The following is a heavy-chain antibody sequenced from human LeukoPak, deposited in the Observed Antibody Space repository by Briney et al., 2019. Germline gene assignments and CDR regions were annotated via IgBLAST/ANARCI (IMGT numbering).Heavy chain of an antibody. CDR2: IYHSGST. V-gene: IGHV4-38-2*02. CDR3: ARRTLGYGDYPNWFDP. J-gene: IGHJ5*02. CDR1: GYSISSGYY. D-gene: IGHD4-17*01. Sequence: SETLSLTCTVSGYSISSGYYWGWIRQPPGKGLEWIGSIYHSGSTYYNPSLKSRVTISVDTSKNQFSLKLSSVTAADTAVYYCARRTLGYGDYPNWFDPWGQGTLVTVSS.